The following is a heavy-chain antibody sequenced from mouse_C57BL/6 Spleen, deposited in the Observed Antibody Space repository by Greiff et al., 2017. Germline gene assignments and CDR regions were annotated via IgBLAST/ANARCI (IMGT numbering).Heavy chain of an antibody. D-gene: IGHD1-1*01. J-gene: IGHJ1*03. Sequence: QVQLQQSGAELVRPGASVTLSCKASGYTFTDYEMHWVKQTPVHGLEWIGAIDPETGGTAYNQKFKGKAILTADKSSSTAYMELRSLTSEDSAVYYCTRTITTVVATGNWYFDVWGTGTTVTVSS. CDR2: IDPETGGT. CDR1: GYTFTDYE. V-gene: IGHV1-15*01. CDR3: TRTITTVVATGNWYFDV.